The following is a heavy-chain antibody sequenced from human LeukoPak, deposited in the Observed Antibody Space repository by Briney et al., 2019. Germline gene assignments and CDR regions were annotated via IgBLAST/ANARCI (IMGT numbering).Heavy chain of an antibody. CDR3: ARDLSAAFDI. CDR1: DGSISSYY. V-gene: IGHV4-59*01. Sequence: SVTLSLTCTVSDGSISSYYWSWIRQPPGKGLEWIGYIYYSGSTNYNPSLKSRVTISVDTSKNQFSLKLSSVTAADTAVYYCARDLSAAFDIWGQGTMVTVSS. CDR2: IYYSGST. J-gene: IGHJ3*02.